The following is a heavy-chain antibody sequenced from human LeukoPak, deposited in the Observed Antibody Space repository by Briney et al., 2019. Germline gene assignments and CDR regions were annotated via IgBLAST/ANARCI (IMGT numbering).Heavy chain of an antibody. J-gene: IGHJ4*02. CDR3: ARGLEYYYDSSGYYAYFDY. CDR2: INHSGST. CDR1: GGSISSGSYY. V-gene: IGHV4-39*07. D-gene: IGHD3-22*01. Sequence: SQTLSLTCTVSGGSISSGSYYWSWIRQPPGKGLEWIGEINHSGSTNYNPSLKSRVTISVDTSKNQFSLKLSSVTAADTAVYYCARGLEYYYDSSGYYAYFDYWGQGTLVTVSS.